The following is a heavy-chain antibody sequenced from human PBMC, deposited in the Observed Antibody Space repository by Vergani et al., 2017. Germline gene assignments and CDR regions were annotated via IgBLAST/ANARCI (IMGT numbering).Heavy chain of an antibody. V-gene: IGHV3-15*05. J-gene: IGHJ4*02. CDR1: GFTFTDAW. D-gene: IGHD2-21*01. CDR3: TTDLATPSPPDGRDYFDH. CDR2: IRNKANSYTT. Sequence: EVQLVESGGGLVKSGGSLRLSCVASGFTFTDAWMSWVRQAPGKGLEWIGHIRNKANSYTTEYAPSVKGRFIISRDDSRYTLYLDVISLETEDTAVYYCTTDLATPSPPDGRDYFDHWGQGTLVTVSS.